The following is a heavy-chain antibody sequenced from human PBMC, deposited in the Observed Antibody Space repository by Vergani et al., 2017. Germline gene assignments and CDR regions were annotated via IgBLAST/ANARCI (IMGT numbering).Heavy chain of an antibody. CDR2: ISYDGSNK. CDR1: GFTFSSYA. V-gene: IGHV3-30*04. CDR3: SYTSSGWTFDY. Sequence: QVQLVESGGGVVQPGRSLRLSCAASGFTFSSYAMHWVRQAPGKGLEWVAVISYDGSNKYYADSVKGRFTISRDNSKNTLYLQMNSLRAEDMAVYYCSYTSSGWTFDYWGQGTLVTVSS. D-gene: IGHD6-19*01. J-gene: IGHJ4*02.